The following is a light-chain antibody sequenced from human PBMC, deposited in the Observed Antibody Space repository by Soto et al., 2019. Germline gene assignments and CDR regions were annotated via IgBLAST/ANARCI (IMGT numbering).Light chain of an antibody. CDR1: QSVRTT. V-gene: IGKV3-15*01. CDR2: GAS. Sequence: IVLRQSPATLSVSPGQRATLSCRASQSVRTTVAWYHQRPGQAPRLLIFGASTRASGVPDRFSGDGSGTDFTLTVTSLHSEDFGIYCCQQYTYWPPTFGQGTKVDIK. CDR3: QQYTYWPPT. J-gene: IGKJ1*01.